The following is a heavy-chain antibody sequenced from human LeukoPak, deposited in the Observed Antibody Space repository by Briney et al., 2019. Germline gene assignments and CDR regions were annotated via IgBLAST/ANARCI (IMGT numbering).Heavy chain of an antibody. CDR2: IYYSGST. Sequence: SETLSLTCTVSGGSISSYYWSWIRQPPGKGLEWIGYIYYSGSTNYNPSLKSRVTISVDTSKNQFSLKLSSVTAADTAVYYCARGDYYYYGMDVWGQGTTVTVSS. J-gene: IGHJ6*02. CDR3: ARGDYYYYGMDV. CDR1: GGSISSYY. V-gene: IGHV4-59*08.